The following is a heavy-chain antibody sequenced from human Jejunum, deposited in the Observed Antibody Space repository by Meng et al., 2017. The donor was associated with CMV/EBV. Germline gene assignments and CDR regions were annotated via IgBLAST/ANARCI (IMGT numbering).Heavy chain of an antibody. V-gene: IGHV4-31*02. CDR3: ARVRNVSGGNVDY. CDR2: IYYSGST. Sequence: SGGSVSSGGCYWTWIRQHAGKGLEWIGYIYYSGSTYYNPSLKSRVIISVDTSKNQFSLKLNSVTAADTAVYYCARVRNVSGGNVDYWGQGTLVTVSS. J-gene: IGHJ4*02. D-gene: IGHD2-15*01. CDR1: GGSVSSGGCY.